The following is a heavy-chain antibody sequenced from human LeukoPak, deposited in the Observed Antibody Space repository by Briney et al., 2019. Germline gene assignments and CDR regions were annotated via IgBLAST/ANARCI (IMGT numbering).Heavy chain of an antibody. CDR2: ILGSGVAT. D-gene: IGHD3-16*01. CDR3: AKAKYDYGDPVRWFYP. CDR1: GFTFSTNA. Sequence: QSGGSLRLSCAAPGFTFSTNAMSWVRQAPGKGLEWVSGILGSGVATFYADSVKGRFTISRDNSKNTLYLQMDSLRAQDTAVYYCAKAKYDYGDPVRWFYPWGQGTLVTVSS. V-gene: IGHV3-23*01. J-gene: IGHJ5*02.